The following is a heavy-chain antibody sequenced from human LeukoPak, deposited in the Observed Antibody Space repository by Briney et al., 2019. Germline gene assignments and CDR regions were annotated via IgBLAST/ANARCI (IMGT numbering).Heavy chain of an antibody. CDR1: GFPFDNYA. CDR3: AELGITMIGGV. V-gene: IGHV3-9*01. Sequence: GGSLRLSCAASGFPFDNYAMHWVRQAPGKGLEWVSSISWNSGSIGYVDSVKGRFTISRDNAKNSLYLQMNSLRAEDTAVYYCAELGITMIGGVWGKGTTVTVSS. D-gene: IGHD3-10*02. J-gene: IGHJ6*04. CDR2: ISWNSGSI.